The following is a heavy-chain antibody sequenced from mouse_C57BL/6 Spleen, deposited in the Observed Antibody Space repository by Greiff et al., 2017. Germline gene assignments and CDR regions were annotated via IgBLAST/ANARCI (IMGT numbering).Heavy chain of an antibody. CDR1: GFSLSTFGMG. CDR2: IWWDDDK. Sequence: QVTLKESGPGILQPSQTLSLTCSFSGFSLSTFGMGVGWIRQPPGKGLEWLAHIWWDDDKYYNPALKSRLTLSKDTSKNPVFLKIAKVDTADTATYYCARIATTTVVATGYCDVGGTGTTVTVSS. J-gene: IGHJ1*03. D-gene: IGHD1-1*01. CDR3: ARIATTTVVATGYCDV. V-gene: IGHV8-8*01.